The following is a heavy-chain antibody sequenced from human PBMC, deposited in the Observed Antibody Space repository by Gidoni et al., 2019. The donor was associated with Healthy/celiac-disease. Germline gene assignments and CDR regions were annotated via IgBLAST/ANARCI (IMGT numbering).Heavy chain of an antibody. J-gene: IGHJ3*02. CDR2: IYTSGST. V-gene: IGHV4-61*02. CDR3: ARQVVVTEAFDI. CDR1: GGSISSGSYY. Sequence: QVQLQESGPGLVKPSQTLSLTCTVSGGSISSGSYYWSWIRQPAGKGLEWIGRIYTSGSTNYNPSLKSRVTISVDTSKNQFSLKLSSVTAADTAVYYCARQVVVTEAFDIWGQGTMVTVSS. D-gene: IGHD3-22*01.